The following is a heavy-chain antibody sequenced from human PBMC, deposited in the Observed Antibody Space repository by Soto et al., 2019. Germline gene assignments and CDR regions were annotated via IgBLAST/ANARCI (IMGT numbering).Heavy chain of an antibody. Sequence: EVQLVESGGGLVQPGGSLRLSCAASGFTFSSYWMSWVRQAPGKGLEWVATIKQDGSEKYYVDSVKGRFTISRDNAKNSLYLQMNSLRAEDTAVYYCARRDYDILTGYYNSPYYFDYWGQGTLVTVSS. CDR3: ARRDYDILTGYYNSPYYFDY. V-gene: IGHV3-7*01. D-gene: IGHD3-9*01. CDR2: IKQDGSEK. CDR1: GFTFSSYW. J-gene: IGHJ4*02.